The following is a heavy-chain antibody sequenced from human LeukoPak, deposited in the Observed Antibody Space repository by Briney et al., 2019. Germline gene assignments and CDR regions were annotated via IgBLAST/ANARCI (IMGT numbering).Heavy chain of an antibody. CDR1: GGSISSYY. Sequence: PSETLSLTCTVSGGSISSYYWSWIRQPPGKGPEWIGYIYYSGSTNYNPSLKSRVTISVDTSKNQFSLKLSSVTAADTAVYYCARESTVSDPWGQGTLVTVSS. V-gene: IGHV4-59*01. D-gene: IGHD4-17*01. CDR3: ARESTVSDP. CDR2: IYYSGST. J-gene: IGHJ5*02.